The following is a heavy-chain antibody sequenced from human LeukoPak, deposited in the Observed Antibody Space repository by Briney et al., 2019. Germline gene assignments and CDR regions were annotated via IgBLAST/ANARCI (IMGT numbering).Heavy chain of an antibody. CDR3: ARTSSYSSGWYPVDYYFDY. J-gene: IGHJ4*02. CDR1: GGSISSGSYY. CDR2: IYTSGST. D-gene: IGHD6-19*01. Sequence: SQTLSLTCTVSGGSISSGSYYWSWIRQPAGKGLEWIGRIYTSGSTNYNPSLKSRVTISVDTSKNQFSLKLSSVTAADTAVYYCARTSSYSSGWYPVDYYFDYWGQGTLVTVSP. V-gene: IGHV4-61*02.